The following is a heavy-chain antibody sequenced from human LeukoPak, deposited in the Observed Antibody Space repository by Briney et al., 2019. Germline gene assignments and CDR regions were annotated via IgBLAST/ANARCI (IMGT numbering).Heavy chain of an antibody. V-gene: IGHV1-69*05. D-gene: IGHD3-10*01. J-gene: IGHJ6*03. Sequence: ASVTVSCKASGGTFSSYAISWVRQAPAQGLERKGGIITIFDTANYAQKFQGRVRITTDESTPRDYIELHSLSSQDTAADFCERDRGDSNYDYDYRDVWGKGTTVTVSS. CDR1: GGTFSSYA. CDR3: ERDRGDSNYDYDYRDV. CDR2: IITIFDTA.